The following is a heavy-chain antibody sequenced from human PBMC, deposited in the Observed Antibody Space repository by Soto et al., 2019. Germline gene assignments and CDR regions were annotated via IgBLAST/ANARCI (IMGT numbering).Heavy chain of an antibody. CDR1: GGSSSSGEYY. CDR2: ISYSGST. J-gene: IGHJ6*02. D-gene: IGHD3-3*01. CDR3: ARTSLTIFGPSNDYYGVGV. Sequence: SLPMSLTCTVAGGSSSSGEYYWTWIRQPPGKGLEWIGYISYSGSTHYSPSLKSRVSITVDTSKNQFSLNLASVSAEDTAVYYCARTSLTIFGPSNDYYGVGVWGLGTTVTVSS. V-gene: IGHV4-30-4*01.